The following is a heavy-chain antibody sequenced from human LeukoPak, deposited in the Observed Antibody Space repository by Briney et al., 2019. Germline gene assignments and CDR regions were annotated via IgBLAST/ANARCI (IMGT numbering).Heavy chain of an antibody. J-gene: IGHJ4*02. CDR1: GFTFSSYS. D-gene: IGHD6-13*01. CDR3: ARKYSSSWWVDY. CDR2: INSSSGHI. Sequence: PGGSLRLSCAASGFTFSSYSMNWVRQAPGKGLEWVSYINSSSGHIYYADSVKGRFTISRDNAKNSLYLQMNSLRAEDTALYYCARKYSSSWWVDYWGQGTLLTVSS. V-gene: IGHV3-21*01.